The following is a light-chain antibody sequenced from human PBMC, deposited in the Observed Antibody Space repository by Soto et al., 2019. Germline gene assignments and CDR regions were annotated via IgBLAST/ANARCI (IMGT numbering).Light chain of an antibody. V-gene: IGKV3-20*01. Sequence: EIVLTHSPGTLSLSPGERAILSCRASQSVRNNYLAWYKQQPGQAPRLLIFGAFTRATGIPDRFSGSGSGTDFTLTISRLEPEDFAVYYCQQYGSSPSITFGQGTRLEIK. J-gene: IGKJ5*01. CDR2: GAF. CDR1: QSVRNNY. CDR3: QQYGSSPSIT.